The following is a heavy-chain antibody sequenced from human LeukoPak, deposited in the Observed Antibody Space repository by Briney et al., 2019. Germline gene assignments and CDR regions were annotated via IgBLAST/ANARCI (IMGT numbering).Heavy chain of an antibody. V-gene: IGHV3-33*06. J-gene: IGHJ4*02. Sequence: PGRSLRLSCAASGFTFSSYCMHWVRQAPGKGLEWVAVIWYDGSNKYYADSVKGRFTISRDNSKNTLYLQMNRLRAEDTAVYYCAKELRITGITKFLDYWGQGTLVTVSS. CDR2: IWYDGSNK. D-gene: IGHD1-20*01. CDR3: AKELRITGITKFLDY. CDR1: GFTFSSYC.